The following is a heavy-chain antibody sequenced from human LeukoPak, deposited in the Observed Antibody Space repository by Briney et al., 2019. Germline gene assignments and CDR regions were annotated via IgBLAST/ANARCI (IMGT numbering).Heavy chain of an antibody. V-gene: IGHV1-8*02. CDR3: ARRAVAGLDY. Sequence: ASVTLSCTSSGSGFTIYDFNWGRLPNAQGLEWMGWMNTNSGRRDNAQKFHGRVTITRNTSINTAYMEMRSLRSEDTAVYYFARRAVAGLDYWGQGTLVTVSS. D-gene: IGHD6-19*01. J-gene: IGHJ4*02. CDR2: MNTNSGRR. CDR1: GSGFTIYD.